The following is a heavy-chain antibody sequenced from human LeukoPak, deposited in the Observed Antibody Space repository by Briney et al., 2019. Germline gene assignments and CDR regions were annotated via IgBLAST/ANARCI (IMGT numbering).Heavy chain of an antibody. CDR2: INHSGNT. CDR3: ARQRYYYYMDV. J-gene: IGHJ6*03. V-gene: IGHV4-34*01. CDR1: GESFSSYY. Sequence: SETLSLTCAVFGESFSSYYWNWIRQPPGKGLEWIGEINHSGNTNYNPSLKSRVNISLDTSKNQFSLMLNSVTAADTAVYYCARQRYYYYMDVWGKGTTVTVSS.